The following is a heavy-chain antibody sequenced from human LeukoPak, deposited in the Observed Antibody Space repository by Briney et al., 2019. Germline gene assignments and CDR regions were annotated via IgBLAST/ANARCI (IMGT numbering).Heavy chain of an antibody. CDR1: GFTFSSYA. J-gene: IGHJ4*02. CDR3: AKEPQGVNYDSWGGYYLDY. CDR2: ISGSGGRT. D-gene: IGHD3-3*01. V-gene: IGHV3-23*01. Sequence: PGGSLRLSCAASGFTFSSYAMSWVRQAPGKGLEWVPGISGSGGRTYYADSVKGRFTISRDNSKNTLYLQMNSLRAEDTAVYYCAKEPQGVNYDSWGGYYLDYWGQGTLVTVSS.